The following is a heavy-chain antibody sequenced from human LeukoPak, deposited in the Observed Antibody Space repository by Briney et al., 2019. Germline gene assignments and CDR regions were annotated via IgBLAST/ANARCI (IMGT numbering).Heavy chain of an antibody. CDR1: GYTFTSYA. J-gene: IGHJ4*02. CDR3: ARVRRGSYVFDY. Sequence: ASVKVSCKASGYTFTSYAMHWVRQAPGRRLEWMGWINAGNGNTKYSQKFQGRVTITRDTSASTAYMELSSLRSEDTAVYYCARVRRGSYVFDYWGQGTLVTVSS. CDR2: INAGNGNT. D-gene: IGHD1-26*01. V-gene: IGHV1-3*01.